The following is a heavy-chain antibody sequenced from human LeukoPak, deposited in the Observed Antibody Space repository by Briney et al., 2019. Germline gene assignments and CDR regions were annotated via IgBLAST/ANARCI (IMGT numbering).Heavy chain of an antibody. Sequence: SGGSLRLSCAASGFTFSSYAMHWVRQAPGKGLEWVAVISYDGSNKYYADSVKGRFTISRDNSKNTLYLQMNSLRAEDTAVYYCARDSGSNYGLGGFDIWGHGTLVTVSS. CDR2: ISYDGSNK. CDR3: ARDSGSNYGLGGFDI. CDR1: GFTFSSYA. J-gene: IGHJ3*02. V-gene: IGHV3-30*04. D-gene: IGHD1-26*01.